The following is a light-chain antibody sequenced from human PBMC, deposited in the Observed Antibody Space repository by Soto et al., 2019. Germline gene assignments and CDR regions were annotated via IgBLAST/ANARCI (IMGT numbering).Light chain of an antibody. V-gene: IGKV1-5*03. CDR3: QQYNSYST. J-gene: IGKJ1*01. CDR2: NAS. Sequence: DIQMTQSPSTLSASVGDRVTIICRASQSISGWLAWYQQKPGKAPKLLIYNASSLESGVPSRFSGSGSGTVFTITISRLQPDDFATYYCQQYNSYSTFGEGTKVEI. CDR1: QSISGW.